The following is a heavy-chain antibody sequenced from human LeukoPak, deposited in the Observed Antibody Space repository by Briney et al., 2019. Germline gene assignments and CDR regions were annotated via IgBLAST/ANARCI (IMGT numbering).Heavy chain of an antibody. V-gene: IGHV3-23*01. Sequence: GGSLRLSGAASGFTFSSYAMSWVRQAPGKGLEWVSAISGSGGGTYYADSVKGRFTISRDNSKNTLYLQMNSLRAEDTAVYYCANSGRYYDILTGYSPYYYGMDVWGQGTTVTVSS. CDR2: ISGSGGGT. D-gene: IGHD3-9*01. CDR1: GFTFSSYA. CDR3: ANSGRYYDILTGYSPYYYGMDV. J-gene: IGHJ6*02.